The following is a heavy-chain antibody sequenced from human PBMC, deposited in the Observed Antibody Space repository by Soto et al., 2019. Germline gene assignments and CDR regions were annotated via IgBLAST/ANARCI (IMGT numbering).Heavy chain of an antibody. CDR2: ISAFNGDT. J-gene: IGHJ6*02. D-gene: IGHD3-10*01. CDR3: AREIYISMGRGVISYPYYAMDF. CDR1: GYTFSSYG. Sequence: ASVKVSCKASGYTFSSYGISWVRQAPGQGLEWMGWISAFNGDTYYAQKLQGRVTMTTDTSTTTAYMELRSLRSDDTAVYYCAREIYISMGRGVISYPYYAMDFWG. V-gene: IGHV1-18*01.